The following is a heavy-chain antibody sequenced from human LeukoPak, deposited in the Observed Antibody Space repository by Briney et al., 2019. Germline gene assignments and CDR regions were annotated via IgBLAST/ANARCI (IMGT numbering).Heavy chain of an antibody. J-gene: IGHJ5*02. CDR3: ARYNWNTWFGP. CDR2: IRYSGHT. V-gene: IGHV4-61*01. D-gene: IGHD1-1*01. CDR1: GDSVSNDRYY. Sequence: PSETLSLTCTVSGDSVSNDRYYWTWIRQSPGKGLEWIAYIRYSGHTNYNPSLDTRVTISLDASKNQLSLRLYSVTAADTAMYYCARYNWNTWFGPWGQGALVTVSS.